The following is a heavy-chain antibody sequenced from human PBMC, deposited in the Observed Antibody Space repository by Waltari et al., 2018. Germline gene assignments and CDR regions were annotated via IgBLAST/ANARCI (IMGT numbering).Heavy chain of an antibody. CDR2: IHHSGST. V-gene: IGHV4-34*01. J-gene: IGHJ6*02. CDR3: ARVYDFWSGYSPLGGMDV. CDR1: GGSFSGYY. Sequence: QVQLQQWGAGLLKPSETLSLTCAVYGGSFSGYYWSWIRQPPGKGLEWIGEIHHSGSTNYNTSLKSRVTISVDTSKNQFSLKLSSVTAADTAVYYCARVYDFWSGYSPLGGMDVWGQGTTVTVSS. D-gene: IGHD3-3*01.